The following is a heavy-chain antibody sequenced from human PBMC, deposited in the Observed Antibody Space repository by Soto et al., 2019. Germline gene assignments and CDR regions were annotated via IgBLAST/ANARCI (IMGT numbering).Heavy chain of an antibody. J-gene: IGHJ4*02. CDR2: ISYDGSNK. CDR3: ARDRRDNLLRFLEWLPSHFDY. V-gene: IGHV3-30-3*01. Sequence: GGSLRLSCAASGFTFSSYAMHWVRQAPGKGLEWVAVISYDGSNKYYADSVKGRFTISRDNSKNTLYLQINCLRAEDTAVYYCARDRRDNLLRFLEWLPSHFDYWGQGTLVTVSS. D-gene: IGHD3-3*01. CDR1: GFTFSSYA.